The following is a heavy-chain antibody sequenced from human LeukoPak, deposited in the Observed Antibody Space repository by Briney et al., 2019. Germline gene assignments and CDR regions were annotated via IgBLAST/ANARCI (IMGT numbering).Heavy chain of an antibody. CDR3: ARRLLWFGELDYMDV. CDR1: GGSFSGYY. CDR2: INHSGST. V-gene: IGHV4-34*01. D-gene: IGHD3-10*01. Sequence: SETLSLTCAVYGGSFSGYYWSWIRQPPGKGLGWIGEINHSGSTNYNPSLKSRVTISVDTSKNQFSLKLSSVTAADTAVYYCARRLLWFGELDYMDVWGKGTTVTVSS. J-gene: IGHJ6*03.